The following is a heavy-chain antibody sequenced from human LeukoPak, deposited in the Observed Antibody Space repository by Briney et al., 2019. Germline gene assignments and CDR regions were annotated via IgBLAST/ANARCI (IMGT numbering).Heavy chain of an antibody. CDR2: ISGSGGST. J-gene: IGHJ4*02. V-gene: IGHV3-23*01. CDR1: GFTFSSYA. Sequence: GGSLRLSCAASGFTFSSYAMSWVRQAPGKGLEWVSAISGSGGSTYYADSVKGRFTISRDNSKNTLYLQMNSLRAEDTAVYYCAKNQGPGYSYDRFDYWGQGTLVTVSS. CDR3: AKNQGPGYSYDRFDY. D-gene: IGHD5-18*01.